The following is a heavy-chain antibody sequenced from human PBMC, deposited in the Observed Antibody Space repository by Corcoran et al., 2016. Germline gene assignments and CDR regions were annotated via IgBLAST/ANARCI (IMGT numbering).Heavy chain of an antibody. CDR3: ARHSVVPVYGEGMDV. CDR2: IYRGTT. Sequence: QVQLQESGPGLVKPSETLSLTCTVSGASTRSFYWSWIRQPPGRGLEWIAYIYRGTTMYNPSLTSRVTVSLDTSKNQVSLEVGSVTAADTAVYYCARHSVVPVYGEGMDVWGQGTTVTVSS. J-gene: IGHJ6*02. CDR1: GASTRSFY. D-gene: IGHD2-21*01. V-gene: IGHV4-59*01.